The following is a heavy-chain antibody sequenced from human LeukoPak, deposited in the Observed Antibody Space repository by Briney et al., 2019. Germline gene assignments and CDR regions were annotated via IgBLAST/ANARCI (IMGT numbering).Heavy chain of an antibody. J-gene: IGHJ6*02. Sequence: PSETLSLTCTVSGGSISGGGYYWRWIRQHPGKGLEWIGYIYYSGSTYYNPSLKSRVTISVDTSKNQFSLKLSSVTAADTAVYYCARDLRSSTSCYSDVWGQGTTVTVSS. V-gene: IGHV4-31*03. CDR2: IYYSGST. CDR1: GGSISGGGYY. CDR3: ARDLRSSTSCYSDV. D-gene: IGHD2-2*01.